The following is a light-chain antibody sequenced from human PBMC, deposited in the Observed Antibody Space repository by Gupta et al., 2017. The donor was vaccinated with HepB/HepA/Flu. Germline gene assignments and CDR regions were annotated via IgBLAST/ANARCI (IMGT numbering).Light chain of an antibody. CDR2: LGS. J-gene: IGKJ4*01. V-gene: IGKV2-28*01. CDR1: QSLLHSNGYNY. CDR3: RQALQSPRT. Sequence: EIVMTQSPLSLPVTPGEPASISCRSSQSLLHSNGYNYLDWYLQKPGQSPQLLIYLGSNRASGVPDRFSGSGSGTDFTLKISRVEAEDVGVYYCRQALQSPRTFGGGTKVEIK.